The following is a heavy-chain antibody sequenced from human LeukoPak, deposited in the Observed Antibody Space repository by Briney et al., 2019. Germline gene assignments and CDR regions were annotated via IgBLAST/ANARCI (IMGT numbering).Heavy chain of an antibody. D-gene: IGHD6-19*01. J-gene: IGHJ4*02. V-gene: IGHV3-23*01. CDR3: AKGYSSGWYYFDY. Sequence: GGSLRLSCAASGFTFSSYAMSWVRQAPGKGLGWVSAISNSGVSTYYADSVKGRFTISRDNSKNTLYLQMNSLRAEDTAVYYCAKGYSSGWYYFDYWGQGTLVTVSS. CDR1: GFTFSSYA. CDR2: ISNSGVST.